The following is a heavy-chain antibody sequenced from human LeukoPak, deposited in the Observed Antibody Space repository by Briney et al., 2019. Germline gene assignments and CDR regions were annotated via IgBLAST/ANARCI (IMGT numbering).Heavy chain of an antibody. CDR1: GYSISNDNH. CDR2: IYHTGTT. V-gene: IGHV4-38-2*02. J-gene: IGHJ4*02. D-gene: IGHD3/OR15-3a*01. Sequence: SETLSLTCTVSGYSISNDNHWGWIRQPPGKGLEWVGSIYHTGTTYYSPSLKSRVTISVDTSKNQFSLKLSSVTAADTAVYYCARGGWTTIDYWGQGTLVTVSS. CDR3: ARGGWTTIDY.